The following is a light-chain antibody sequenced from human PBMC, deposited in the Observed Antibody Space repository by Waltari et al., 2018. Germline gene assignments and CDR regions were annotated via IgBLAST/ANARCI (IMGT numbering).Light chain of an antibody. CDR1: STRTYY. CDR3: HSRDSSGDVV. Sequence: SSELTQDPAVSVALAQTVRITCPGDSTRTYYVSWFHQKPGQAPALVIYGKNNRPSGIPDRFSASSSGSTASLTIIGAQAEDEADYYCHSRDSSGDVVIGGGTKLTVV. CDR2: GKN. J-gene: IGLJ2*01. V-gene: IGLV3-19*01.